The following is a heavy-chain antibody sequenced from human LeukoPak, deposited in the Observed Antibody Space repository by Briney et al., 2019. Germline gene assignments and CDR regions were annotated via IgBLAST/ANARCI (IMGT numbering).Heavy chain of an antibody. CDR3: AKRHYTDYVGGGGCFDY. J-gene: IGHJ4*02. V-gene: IGHV3-23*01. D-gene: IGHD4-11*01. CDR2: ISGSGGTT. CDR1: GFTFSSYE. Sequence: GGSLRLSCAASGFTFSSYEMNWVRQAPGKGLEWVSGISGSGGTTYYADSVKGRFTISRDNSKNTLFLQMNSLRAEDTAVYYCAKRHYTDYVGGGGCFDYWGQGTLVTVSS.